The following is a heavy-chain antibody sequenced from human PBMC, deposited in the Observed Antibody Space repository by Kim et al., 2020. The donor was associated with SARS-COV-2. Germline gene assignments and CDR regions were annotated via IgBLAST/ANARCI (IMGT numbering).Heavy chain of an antibody. Sequence: SETLSLTCTVSGDSISNYYWSWIRQPPGKGLEWIGYIYDSGSTKYNPSLKSRVTISVDTSKNQFSLRVSSVTGADTAVYYCARVGVRYFDWLSPYYYGVDVWGQGTTVTVSS. J-gene: IGHJ6*02. CDR3: ARVGVRYFDWLSPYYYGVDV. V-gene: IGHV4-59*01. CDR2: IYDSGST. CDR1: GDSISNYY. D-gene: IGHD3-9*01.